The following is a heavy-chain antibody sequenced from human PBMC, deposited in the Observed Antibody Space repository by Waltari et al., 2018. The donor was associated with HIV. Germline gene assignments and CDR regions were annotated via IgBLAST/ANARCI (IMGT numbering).Heavy chain of an antibody. CDR1: GYSFTSYW. J-gene: IGHJ5*02. V-gene: IGHV5-51*01. CDR3: ARHLQYSSGWQNWFDP. Sequence: EVQLVQSGAEVKKPGESLKISCKGSGYSFTSYWIGWVRQMPGKGLEWMGIIYPGDSYTRYSPSFQGQVTISADKSISTAYLQWSSLKASDTAMYYCARHLQYSSGWQNWFDPWGQGTLVTVSS. D-gene: IGHD6-19*01. CDR2: IYPGDSYT.